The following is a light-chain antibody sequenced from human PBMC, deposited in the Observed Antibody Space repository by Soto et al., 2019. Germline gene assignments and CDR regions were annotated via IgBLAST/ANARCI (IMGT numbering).Light chain of an antibody. Sequence: DIQMPQSPSTLSASVGERVTITCRASQSVRNWLAWYQQKPGKAPQTXIYKASTLESGVPSRFSGRGAGTEFTLTISSLQSGDFATDYCQQYDSYSPTFGQGTKVDIK. CDR3: QQYDSYSPT. J-gene: IGKJ1*01. V-gene: IGKV1-5*03. CDR1: QSVRNW. CDR2: KAS.